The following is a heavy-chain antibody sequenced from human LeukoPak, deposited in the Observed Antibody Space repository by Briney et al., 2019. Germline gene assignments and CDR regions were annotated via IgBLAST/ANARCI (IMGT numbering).Heavy chain of an antibody. CDR1: GYSFTSYW. V-gene: IGHV5-51*01. Sequence: GESLKISCKGSGYSFTSYWIGWVRQMPGKGLEWMGIIYPGDSDTIYSPSFEGQVTISADKSISTAYLQCSSLKASDTAMYYCGKRGSAAAGTGKWFDPWGQGTLVTVSS. CDR2: IYPGDSDT. CDR3: GKRGSAAAGTGKWFDP. J-gene: IGHJ5*02. D-gene: IGHD6-13*01.